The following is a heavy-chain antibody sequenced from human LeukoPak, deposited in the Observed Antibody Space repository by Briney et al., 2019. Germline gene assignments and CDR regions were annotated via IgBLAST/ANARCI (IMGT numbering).Heavy chain of an antibody. J-gene: IGHJ4*02. Sequence: GASVKVSCKASGYTFTSYGISWVRQAPGQGLEWMRWISAYNGNTNYAQKLQGRVTMTTDTSTSTAYMELRSLRSDDTAVYYCAREGASSSWYYFDYWGQGTLVTVSS. CDR2: ISAYNGNT. D-gene: IGHD6-13*01. CDR3: AREGASSSWYYFDY. CDR1: GYTFTSYG. V-gene: IGHV1-18*01.